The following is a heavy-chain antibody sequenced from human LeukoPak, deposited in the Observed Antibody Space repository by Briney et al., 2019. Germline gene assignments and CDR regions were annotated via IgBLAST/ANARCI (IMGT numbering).Heavy chain of an antibody. CDR2: IIENGGET. D-gene: IGHD6-13*01. CDR3: AKDYEYNSNTWYFH. J-gene: IGHJ4*02. V-gene: IGHV3-23*01. Sequence: GGSLRLSCTASGFALSNHWMSWVRQAPGKGLEWVSGIIENGGETYYADSVRGRFTISRDNSKNTLYLQMNSLRAEDTAVYYCAKDYEYNSNTWYFHWGRGTLVSVSS. CDR1: GFALSNHW.